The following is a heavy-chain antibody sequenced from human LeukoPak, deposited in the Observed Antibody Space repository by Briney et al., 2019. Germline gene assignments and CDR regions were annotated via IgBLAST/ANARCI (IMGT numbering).Heavy chain of an antibody. V-gene: IGHV3-48*01. D-gene: IGHD3-16*02. CDR2: IGTSSTTI. Sequence: HSGGSLRLSCAASGFTFSSYTMNWVRQPPGKGLEWVSNIGTSSTTIYYADSVKGRFTISRDNSKNILYLQMNSLRAEDTAVYYCARGMTDYVWGSYPAKDYWGQGTLVIVSS. CDR1: GFTFSSYT. CDR3: ARGMTDYVWGSYPAKDY. J-gene: IGHJ4*02.